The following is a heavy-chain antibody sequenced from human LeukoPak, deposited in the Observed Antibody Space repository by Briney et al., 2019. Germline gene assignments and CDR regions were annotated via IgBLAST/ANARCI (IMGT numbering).Heavy chain of an antibody. CDR1: GFTFSSYW. V-gene: IGHV3-74*01. D-gene: IGHD6-13*01. CDR3: ASLTLVLESSSWGRAFGD. CDR2: INSDGSST. J-gene: IGHJ4*02. Sequence: GGSLRLSCAASGFTFSSYWVRWVRQVPGKGLVWVSRINSDGSSTNYADSVKGRFTISRDNAKNTLYVQMNSLRAEDTAVYYCASLTLVLESSSWGRAFGDWGQGTLVTVSS.